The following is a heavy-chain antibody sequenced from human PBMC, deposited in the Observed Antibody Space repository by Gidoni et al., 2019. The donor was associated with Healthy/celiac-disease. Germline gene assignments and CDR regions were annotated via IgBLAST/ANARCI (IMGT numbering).Heavy chain of an antibody. D-gene: IGHD3-16*02. CDR2: ISGSGGST. J-gene: IGHJ5*02. Sequence: EVQLLESGGGLVQPGGSLRLSCAASGFTFSSYAMSWVRQAPGKGLGWFSAISGSGGSTYYADSVKGRFTISRDNSKNTLYLQMNSLRAEDTAVYYCAKDILFVRLGELSSWGQGTLVTVSS. V-gene: IGHV3-23*01. CDR3: AKDILFVRLGELSS. CDR1: GFTFSSYA.